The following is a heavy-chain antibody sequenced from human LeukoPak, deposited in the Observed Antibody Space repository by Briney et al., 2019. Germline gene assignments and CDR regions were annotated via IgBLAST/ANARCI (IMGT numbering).Heavy chain of an antibody. J-gene: IGHJ5*02. V-gene: IGHV3-23*01. Sequence: PGGSLRLSCTVSGFSGSTSGMSWVRQAQGKGLQTISAISVEGESAYYADSVKGRFTISRDNSKNRRYLQLNRLRVQDTAVYFCAQGYVNGWSPPWGQGSLVSVS. D-gene: IGHD6-19*01. CDR3: AQGYVNGWSPP. CDR2: ISVEGESA. CDR1: GFSGSTSG.